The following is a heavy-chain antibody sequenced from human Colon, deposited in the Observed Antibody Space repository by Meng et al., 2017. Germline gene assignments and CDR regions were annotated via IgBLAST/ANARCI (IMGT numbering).Heavy chain of an antibody. CDR3: ARDWGDVRGGFDF. Sequence: PAHPPSLPSASSPAPLSLHNASSNCIRPSPSPGLALLGITYFRSKYYNDYALSVKSRITINPDTSKNQFSLQLNSVTPEDTAIYYCARDWGDVRGGFDFWGQGTLVTVSS. CDR1: PAPLSLHNAS. CDR2: TYFRSKYYN. D-gene: IGHD3-10*02. V-gene: IGHV6-1*01. J-gene: IGHJ4*02.